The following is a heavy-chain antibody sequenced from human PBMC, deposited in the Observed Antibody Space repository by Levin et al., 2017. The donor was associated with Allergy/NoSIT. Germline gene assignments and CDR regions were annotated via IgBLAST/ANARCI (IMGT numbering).Heavy chain of an antibody. CDR3: AREGKQQLVLGYYYYYMDV. CDR2: IIPIFGTA. J-gene: IGHJ6*03. Sequence: SVKVSCKASGGTFSSYAISWVRQAPGQGLEWMGGIIPIFGTANYAQKFQGRVTITADKSTSTAYMELSSLRSEDTAVYYCAREGKQQLVLGYYYYYMDVWGKGTTVTVSS. V-gene: IGHV1-69*06. D-gene: IGHD6-13*01. CDR1: GGTFSSYA.